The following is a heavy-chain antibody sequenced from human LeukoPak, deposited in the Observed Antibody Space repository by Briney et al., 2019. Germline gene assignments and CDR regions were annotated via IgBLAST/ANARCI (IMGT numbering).Heavy chain of an antibody. V-gene: IGHV4-59*08. J-gene: IGHJ5*02. CDR3: ARHSRAQGWFDP. CDR1: GGSISSYY. CDR2: THHSGST. Sequence: SETLSLTCTVSGGSISSYYWSWIRQPPGKGLEWIGYTHHSGSTNYNPSLKSRVTISVDTSKNQFSLKLSSVTAADTAVYYCARHSRAQGWFDPWGQGTLVTVSS.